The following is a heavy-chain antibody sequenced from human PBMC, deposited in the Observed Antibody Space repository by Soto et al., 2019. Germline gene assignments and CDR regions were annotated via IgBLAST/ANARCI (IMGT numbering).Heavy chain of an antibody. Sequence: QMQLVQSGAEVKKPGSSVKVSCRASGGTFSSYAVSWVRQAPGQGLEWMGVIIPLLNTPKYVEKFQGRVTITADASATTAYLELSSLTSEDTAVYYCARESSSPNYYYYGMDVWGQGTTVTVSS. D-gene: IGHD6-6*01. CDR3: ARESSSPNYYYYGMDV. J-gene: IGHJ6*02. V-gene: IGHV1-69*01. CDR1: GGTFSSYA. CDR2: IIPLLNTP.